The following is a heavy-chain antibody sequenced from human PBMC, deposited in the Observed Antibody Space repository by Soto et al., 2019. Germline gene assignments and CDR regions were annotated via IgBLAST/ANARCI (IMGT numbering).Heavy chain of an antibody. CDR2: VYYTGTT. CDR1: VGSIGSYH. Sequence: SETLSLTCTVSVGSIGSYHWSLVRQPPGKGLECISSVYYTGTTNYNPSLGSRVTISIYATENQISLKLTSVTAADTAFDYCARGGGYDSFEFWGQGINVTVS. V-gene: IGHV4-59*01. D-gene: IGHD2-15*01. J-gene: IGHJ3*01. CDR3: ARGGGYDSFEF.